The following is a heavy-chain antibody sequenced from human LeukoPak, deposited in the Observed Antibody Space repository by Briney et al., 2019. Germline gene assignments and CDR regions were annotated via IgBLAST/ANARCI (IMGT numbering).Heavy chain of an antibody. CDR1: GFTFSSYS. CDR2: ISGSGGST. CDR3: ARTFIAVAGFDY. V-gene: IGHV3-48*01. J-gene: IGHJ4*02. Sequence: GGSLRLSCAASGFTFSSYSMNWVRQAPGKGLEWVSAISGSGGSTYYADSVKGRFTISRDNAKNSLYLQMNSLRAEDTAVYYCARTFIAVAGFDYWGQGTLVTVSS. D-gene: IGHD6-19*01.